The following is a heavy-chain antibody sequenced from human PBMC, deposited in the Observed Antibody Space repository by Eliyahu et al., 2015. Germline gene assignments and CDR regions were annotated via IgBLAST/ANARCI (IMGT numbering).Heavy chain of an antibody. CDR3: AKVLEKVAGNRLFFDY. Sequence: QVQLVESGGGVVQPGGSLRLSCAASGFXFSXFGMHWXRQAPGKGLEWVAFIRYNGGNEYYADSVKGRITISRDNSKNTVYLQMNSLRVEDTAVYYCAKVLEKVAGNRLFFDYWGQGTLVTVSS. CDR1: GFXFSXFG. V-gene: IGHV3-30*02. CDR2: IRYNGGNE. D-gene: IGHD6-19*01. J-gene: IGHJ4*02.